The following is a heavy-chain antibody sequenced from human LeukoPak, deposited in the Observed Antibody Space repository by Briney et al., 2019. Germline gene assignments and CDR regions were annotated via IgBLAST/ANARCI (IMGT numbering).Heavy chain of an antibody. V-gene: IGHV1-2*02. CDR1: GYTFTSYY. CDR3: ARDIVGATPEDNWFDP. Sequence: ASVKVSCKASGYTFTSYYMHWVRQAPGQGLEWMGWINPNSGGTNCAQKFQGRVTMTRDTSISTAYMELSRLRSDDTAVYYCARDIVGATPEDNWFDPWGQGTLVTVSS. J-gene: IGHJ5*02. D-gene: IGHD1-26*01. CDR2: INPNSGGT.